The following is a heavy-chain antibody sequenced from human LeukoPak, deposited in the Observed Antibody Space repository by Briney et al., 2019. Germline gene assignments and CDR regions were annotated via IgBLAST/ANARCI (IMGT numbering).Heavy chain of an antibody. V-gene: IGHV3-7*04. CDR2: IKQDGSEK. CDR1: GFTLSSYW. J-gene: IGHJ5*02. CDR3: ARGSWFDP. Sequence: PGGSLRLSCAASGFTLSSYWMSWVRQAPGMGLEWVANIKQDGSEKYYVDSVKGRFTISRDNSKNSLYLQMNSLRAEETAVYCCARGSWFDPWGQGTLVTVSS.